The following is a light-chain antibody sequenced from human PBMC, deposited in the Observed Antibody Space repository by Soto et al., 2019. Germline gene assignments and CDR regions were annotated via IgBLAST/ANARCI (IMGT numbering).Light chain of an antibody. CDR3: CSSGGSPTYV. V-gene: IGLV2-11*01. CDR1: SSDVGGYNY. CDR2: DVT. Sequence: QSALTQPRSVSGSPGQSVTISCTGTSSDVGGYNYVSWYQQHPGKAPKLMIYDVTKRPSGVPDRFSGSKSGNTASLTISGLKVEDEADYYCCSSGGSPTYVFGTGTKLTVL. J-gene: IGLJ1*01.